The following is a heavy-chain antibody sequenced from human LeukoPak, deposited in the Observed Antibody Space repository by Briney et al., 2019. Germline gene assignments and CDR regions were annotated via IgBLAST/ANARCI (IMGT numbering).Heavy chain of an antibody. CDR2: IIPILGIA. CDR1: GGTFSSYA. Sequence: GASVKVSCKASGGTFSSYAISWVRQAPGQGLEWMGRIIPILGIANYAQKFQGRVTITADKSTSTAYMELSSLRSEDTAVYYCARVGYCSGGSCYYVDYWGQGTLVTVSS. D-gene: IGHD2-15*01. V-gene: IGHV1-69*04. J-gene: IGHJ4*02. CDR3: ARVGYCSGGSCYYVDY.